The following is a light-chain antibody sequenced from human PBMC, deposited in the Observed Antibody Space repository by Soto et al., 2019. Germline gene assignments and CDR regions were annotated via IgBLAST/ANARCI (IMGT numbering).Light chain of an antibody. CDR3: QEYIQWPPGM. Sequence: DIVVTQSPATLSASPGERVTLSCRASQFVSSRLAWYQQRPGQVPRLLIYDTSTRAPGISARFNGSGSGTKFTPPISSLQSEDFAVYYCQEYIQWPPGMFGPGTTVDIK. J-gene: IGKJ1*01. V-gene: IGKV3-15*01. CDR2: DTS. CDR1: QFVSSR.